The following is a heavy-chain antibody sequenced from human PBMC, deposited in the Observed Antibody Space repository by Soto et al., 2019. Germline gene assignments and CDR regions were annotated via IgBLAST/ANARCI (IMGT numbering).Heavy chain of an antibody. CDR2: IFYLGSS. J-gene: IGHJ5*02. CDR3: ARHSLALRKNNWFDP. D-gene: IGHD3-3*02. CDR1: GASIISSDFY. V-gene: IGHV4-39*01. Sequence: SETLSLTCTVSGASIISSDFYWGWVRQPPGKGLEWIGSIFYLGSSYYNPSLKSRVTMSVDTSKNQFSLRLGSVTAADTALYFCARHSLALRKNNWFDPWGQGIMVTVSS.